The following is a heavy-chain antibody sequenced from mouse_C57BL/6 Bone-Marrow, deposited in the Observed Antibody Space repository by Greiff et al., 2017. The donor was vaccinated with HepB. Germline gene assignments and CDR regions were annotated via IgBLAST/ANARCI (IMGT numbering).Heavy chain of an antibody. V-gene: IGHV1-81*01. J-gene: IGHJ3*01. D-gene: IGHD1-1*01. CDR1: GYTLTSYG. CDR3: ARSETAEVATEWEAY. CDR2: IYPRSGNT. Sequence: VQLQQSGAELARPGASVKLSCKASGYTLTSYGISWVKQRTGQGLEWIGEIYPRSGNTYYNEKFKGKATLTADKSSRTAYMELRSLTSEDSAVYFCARSETAEVATEWEAYWGQGTLVTVSA.